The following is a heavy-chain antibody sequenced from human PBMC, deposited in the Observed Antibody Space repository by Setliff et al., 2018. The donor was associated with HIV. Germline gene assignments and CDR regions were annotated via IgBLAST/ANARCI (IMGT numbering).Heavy chain of an antibody. CDR2: TNPQSDIA. J-gene: IGHJ4*02. Sequence: SVKVSCKASGSTFNHYALSWVRQAPGQSPEWMGGTNPQSDIANYAQRFQGRVTITADHSTTKTYMELTSLRADDTAVYYCVRVGPWYYARSGYLASWDYWGQGTLVTVSS. CDR3: VRVGPWYYARSGYLASWDY. V-gene: IGHV1-69*10. D-gene: IGHD3-22*01. CDR1: GSTFNHYA.